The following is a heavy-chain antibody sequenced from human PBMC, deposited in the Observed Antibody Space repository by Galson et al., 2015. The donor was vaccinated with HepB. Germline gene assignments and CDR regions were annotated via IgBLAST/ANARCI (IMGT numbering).Heavy chain of an antibody. V-gene: IGHV5-10-1*01. J-gene: IGHJ4*02. CDR2: IDPSDSYP. Sequence: QSGAEVKKPGESLRISCKGSGYSFTSYWISWVRRMPGKGLEWMGGIDPSDSYPNYSPSFQGHVTISADKSISTAYLQWSSLKTSDTAMYYCARSVAWTNFDYWGQGTLVTVSS. D-gene: IGHD6-19*01. CDR1: GYSFTSYW. CDR3: ARSVAWTNFDY.